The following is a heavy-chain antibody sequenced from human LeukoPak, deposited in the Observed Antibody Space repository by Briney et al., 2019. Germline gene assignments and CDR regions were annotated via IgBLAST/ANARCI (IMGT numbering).Heavy chain of an antibody. V-gene: IGHV3-53*01. CDR1: GFTVSSSY. Sequence: PGGSLRLSCAASGFTVSSSYMSWVRPAPGKGLGWVSIIYSSGTTYYADSVKGRFTISRDNSKNTLYLQMSRLRAEDTAVYYCAREGVAGFGELYWGYWGQGTLVTVSS. CDR3: AREGVAGFGELYWGY. J-gene: IGHJ4*02. CDR2: IYSSGTT. D-gene: IGHD3-10*01.